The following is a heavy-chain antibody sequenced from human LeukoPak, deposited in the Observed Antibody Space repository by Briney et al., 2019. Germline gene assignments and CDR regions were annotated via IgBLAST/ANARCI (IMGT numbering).Heavy chain of an antibody. V-gene: IGHV1-24*01. D-gene: IGHD3-3*01. Sequence: ASVEVSCKVSGYTLTELSMHWVRQAPGKGLEWMGGFDPEDGETIYAQKFQGRVTMTEDTSTDTAYMELSSLRSEDTAVYYCARVLHEPLWGFLRFDPWGQGTLVTVSS. CDR1: GYTLTELS. J-gene: IGHJ5*02. CDR3: ARVLHEPLWGFLRFDP. CDR2: FDPEDGET.